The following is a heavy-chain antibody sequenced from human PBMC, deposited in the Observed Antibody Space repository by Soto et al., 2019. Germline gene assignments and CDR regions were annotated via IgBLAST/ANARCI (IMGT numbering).Heavy chain of an antibody. CDR1: GFTFTSYN. Sequence: GGSLRLSCAASGFTFTSYNMDWVRQAPGKGLEWVAVISDDGKNEHYADSVKGRFTISRDNSKNTLFLQMNSLSAEDTAMCYCAKDGAYSSDYFDAFDMWGQGTMVTVSS. J-gene: IGHJ3*02. CDR2: ISDDGKNE. V-gene: IGHV3-30*18. CDR3: AKDGAYSSDYFDAFDM. D-gene: IGHD3-22*01.